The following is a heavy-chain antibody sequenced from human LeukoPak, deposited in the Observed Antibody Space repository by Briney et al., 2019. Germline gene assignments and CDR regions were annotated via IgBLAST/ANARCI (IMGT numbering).Heavy chain of an antibody. CDR1: GFTFSSYA. CDR3: ARDLGSGSFPYYYYGMDV. V-gene: IGHV3-30-3*01. D-gene: IGHD3-10*02. J-gene: IGHJ6*02. Sequence: GGSLRLSCAASGFTFSSYAMHWVRQAPGKGLEWVAVISYDGSNKYYADSVKGRFTISRDNSKNTLYLQMNSLRAEDTAVYYCARDLGSGSFPYYYYGMDVWGQGTTVTVSS. CDR2: ISYDGSNK.